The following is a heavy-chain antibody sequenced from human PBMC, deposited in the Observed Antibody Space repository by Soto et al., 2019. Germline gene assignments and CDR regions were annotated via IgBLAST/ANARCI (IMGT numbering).Heavy chain of an antibody. CDR1: GFTFSSYA. CDR2: ISGSGGST. Sequence: HPGGSLRLSCAASGFTFSSYAMSWVRQAPGKELEWVSAISGSGGSTYYADSVKGRFTISRDNSKNTLYLQMNSLRAEDTAVYYCAKDKRRAAATYTFDYWGQGTLVTVSS. D-gene: IGHD2-15*01. CDR3: AKDKRRAAATYTFDY. V-gene: IGHV3-23*01. J-gene: IGHJ4*02.